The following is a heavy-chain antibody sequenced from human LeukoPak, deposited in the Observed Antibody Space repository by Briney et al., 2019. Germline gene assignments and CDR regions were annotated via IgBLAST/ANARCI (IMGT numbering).Heavy chain of an antibody. D-gene: IGHD4-17*01. V-gene: IGHV1-18*01. Sequence: ASVKVSCKASGYTFTSYGISWVRQAPGQGLEWMGWISAYNGNTNYAQKLQGRVTMTTDTSTSTAYMELSSLRSEDTAVYYCARADYGDYAPGYWGQGTLVTVSS. CDR3: ARADYGDYAPGY. CDR2: ISAYNGNT. CDR1: GYTFTSYG. J-gene: IGHJ4*02.